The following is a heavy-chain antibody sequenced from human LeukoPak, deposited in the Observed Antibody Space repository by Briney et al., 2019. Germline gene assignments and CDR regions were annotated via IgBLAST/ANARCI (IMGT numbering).Heavy chain of an antibody. CDR2: IYSGGST. CDR3: VYSTYYYHGMDV. Sequence: GGSLRLSCAASGFTVSSNYMSWVRQAPGKGLEWVSVIYSGGSTYYADSVKGRFTISRDNSKNTLYLQMNSLRAEDTAVYYCVYSTYYYHGMDVWGQGTTVTVSS. CDR1: GFTVSSNY. J-gene: IGHJ6*02. D-gene: IGHD4-4*01. V-gene: IGHV3-66*01.